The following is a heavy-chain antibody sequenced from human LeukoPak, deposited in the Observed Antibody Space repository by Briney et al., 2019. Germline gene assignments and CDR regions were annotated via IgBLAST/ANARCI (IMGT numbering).Heavy chain of an antibody. CDR2: ISWNSGSI. CDR1: GFTFDDYA. D-gene: IGHD3-22*01. V-gene: IGHV3-9*01. Sequence: PGRSLRLSCAASGFTFDDYAMHWVRQAPGKGLEWVSGISWNSGSIGYADSVKGRVTISRDNAKNSLYLQMNSLRAEDTALYYCAKSTVYYYDSSGYYSNWGQGTLVTVSS. J-gene: IGHJ4*02. CDR3: AKSTVYYYDSSGYYSN.